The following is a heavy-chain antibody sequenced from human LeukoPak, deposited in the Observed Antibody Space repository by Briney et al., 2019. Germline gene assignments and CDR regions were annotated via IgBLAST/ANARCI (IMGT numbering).Heavy chain of an antibody. J-gene: IGHJ4*02. V-gene: IGHV3-11*05. CDR1: GFTFSDYY. Sequence: PGGSLRLSCAASGFTFSDYYMSWIRQAPGKGLEWVSYISSSSSYTNYADSVKGRFTISRDNAKNSLYLQMNSLRAEDTAVYYCARDRGSGYYYDSSGYPGDHFYYWGQGTLVTVSS. D-gene: IGHD3-22*01. CDR3: ARDRGSGYYYDSSGYPGDHFYY. CDR2: ISSSSSYT.